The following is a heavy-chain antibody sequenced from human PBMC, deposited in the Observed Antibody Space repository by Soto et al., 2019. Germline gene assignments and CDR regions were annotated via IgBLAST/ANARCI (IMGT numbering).Heavy chain of an antibody. V-gene: IGHV1-24*01. J-gene: IGHJ5*02. Sequence: ASVKVSCKVSGYTLTELSMHWVRQAPGKGLEWMGGFDPEDGETIYAQKFQGRVTMTEDTSTDTAYMELSSLRSEDTAVYFCAGIVVVPTHNWFDPWAQRTLVPVSS. CDR3: AGIVVVPTHNWFDP. CDR2: FDPEDGET. D-gene: IGHD3-22*01. CDR1: GYTLTELS.